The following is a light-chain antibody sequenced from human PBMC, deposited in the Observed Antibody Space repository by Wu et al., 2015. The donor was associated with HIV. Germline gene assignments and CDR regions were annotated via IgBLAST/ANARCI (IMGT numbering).Light chain of an antibody. CDR3: QQSYSVLFT. CDR2: KAS. Sequence: DIQMTQSPSTLSASIGDRVTITCRASQTISSWLAWYQQKPGKAPKLLIYKASSLESGVPSRFSGSGSGTDFTLTISSLQPEDFATYYCQQSYSVLFTFGPGTKVDVK. J-gene: IGKJ3*01. V-gene: IGKV1-5*03. CDR1: QTISSW.